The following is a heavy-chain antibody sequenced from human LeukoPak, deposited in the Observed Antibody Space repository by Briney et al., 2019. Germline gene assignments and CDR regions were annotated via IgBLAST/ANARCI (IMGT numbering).Heavy chain of an antibody. J-gene: IGHJ4*02. Sequence: PGGSLRLSCAASGFTFSSYVMHWVRQAPGKGLEWVAVISYDGSKKFYADSVKGRFTISRDNSKNTLYLQMNSLRGEDTAVYYCAKGLRTLDYWGQGTLVTVAS. CDR3: AKGLRTLDY. V-gene: IGHV3-30*18. D-gene: IGHD5-12*01. CDR2: ISYDGSKK. CDR1: GFTFSSYV.